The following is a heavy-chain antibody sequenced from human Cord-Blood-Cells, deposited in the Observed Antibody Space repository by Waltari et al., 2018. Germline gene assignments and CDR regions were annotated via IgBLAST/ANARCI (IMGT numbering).Heavy chain of an antibody. Sequence: QVQLQESGPGLVKPSETLSLTCTVSGGSISSYYWSWIRQPPGKGLEWIGYIYYSGSTNYTPSLKSRVTISVDTSKNQFSLKLSSVTAADTAVYYCARRRLGDAFDIWGQGTMVTVSS. CDR3: ARRRLGDAFDI. CDR2: IYYSGST. V-gene: IGHV4-59*08. J-gene: IGHJ3*02. CDR1: GGSISSYY. D-gene: IGHD6-6*01.